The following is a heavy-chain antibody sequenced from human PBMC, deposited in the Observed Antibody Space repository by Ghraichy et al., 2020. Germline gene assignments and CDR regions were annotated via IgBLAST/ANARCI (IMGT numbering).Heavy chain of an antibody. CDR1: GDTVSSNYTA. V-gene: IGHV6-1*01. Sequence: LSLTCVISGDTVSSNYTAWNWIRQSPSRGLEWLGRTYYRAKWYYEYAPSMKGRLTINPDTSKNQFSLQLNSVTPEDTAVYYCTRGASFWGQGKVVTVS. J-gene: IGHJ3*01. CDR3: TRGASF. CDR2: TYYRAKWYY.